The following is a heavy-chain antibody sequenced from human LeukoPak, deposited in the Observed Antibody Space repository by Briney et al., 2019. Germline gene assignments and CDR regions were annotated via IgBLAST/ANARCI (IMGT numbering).Heavy chain of an antibody. J-gene: IGHJ4*02. D-gene: IGHD3-22*01. CDR1: GFTFSSYA. V-gene: IGHV3-23*01. CDR3: AKYDSSGYYFDY. CDR2: ISGSGGST. Sequence: SGGSLRLSCAASGFTFSSYAMSWVRQAPGKGLEWVSAISGSGGSTYYADSVKGRFTISRDNSENTLYLQMNSLRAEDTAVYYCAKYDSSGYYFDYWDQGTLVTVSS.